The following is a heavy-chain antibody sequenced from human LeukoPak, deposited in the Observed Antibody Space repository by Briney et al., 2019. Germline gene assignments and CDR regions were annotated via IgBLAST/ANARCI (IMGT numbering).Heavy chain of an antibody. CDR2: ISGSGGST. D-gene: IGHD1-1*01. CDR1: GFTFSSYA. J-gene: IGHJ3*02. Sequence: GGSLRLSCAASGFTFSSYAMSWVRQAPGKGLEWVSAISGSGGSTYYADSVKGRFTISSDNSKNTLYLQMNSRRGEDTAVYYCASGEGEYNWTAGAFDIWGQGTMVTVSS. V-gene: IGHV3-23*01. CDR3: ASGEGEYNWTAGAFDI.